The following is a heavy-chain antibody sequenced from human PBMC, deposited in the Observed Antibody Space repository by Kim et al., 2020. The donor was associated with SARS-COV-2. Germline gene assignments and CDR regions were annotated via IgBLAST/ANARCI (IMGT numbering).Heavy chain of an antibody. CDR2: IYYSGST. D-gene: IGHD5-18*01. J-gene: IGHJ3*02. Sequence: SETLSLTCTVSGGSISSSSYYWGWIRQPPGKGLEWIGSIYYSGSTYYNPSLKSRVTISVDTSKNQFSLKLSSVTAADTAVYYCARRRLHAPIDDAFDIWGQGTMVTVSS. CDR1: GGSISSSSYY. CDR3: ARRRLHAPIDDAFDI. V-gene: IGHV4-39*01.